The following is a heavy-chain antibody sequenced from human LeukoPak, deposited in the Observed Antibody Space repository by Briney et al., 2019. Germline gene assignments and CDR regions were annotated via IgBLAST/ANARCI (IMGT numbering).Heavy chain of an antibody. D-gene: IGHD2-15*01. CDR3: AGLLAQGSCLSSTFFSPLFDY. CDR2: IHTTGGT. Sequence: PSETLSLTCTVSGGSFSSYYWSWIRQPAGKGLEWIGRIHTTGGTRYNPSLKSRITMSVDASKNQFSLKLSSVTAADTAMYYCAGLLAQGSCLSSTFFSPLFDYWGQGTLVTVSS. V-gene: IGHV4-4*07. CDR1: GGSFSSYY. J-gene: IGHJ4*02.